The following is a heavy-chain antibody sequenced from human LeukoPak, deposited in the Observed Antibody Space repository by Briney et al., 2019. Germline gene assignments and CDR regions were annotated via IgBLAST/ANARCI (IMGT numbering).Heavy chain of an antibody. CDR2: IYYSGST. D-gene: IGHD4-11*01. V-gene: IGHV4-59*08. Sequence: ASETLSLTCTVSGGSISSYYWSWIRQPPGKGLEWIGYIYYSGSTYYNPSLKSRVTISVDTSKNQFSLKLTSVSAADTAVYFCARGGGRPESPYSDWGQGTLVIVSS. CDR1: GGSISSYY. CDR3: ARGGGRPESPYSD. J-gene: IGHJ4*02.